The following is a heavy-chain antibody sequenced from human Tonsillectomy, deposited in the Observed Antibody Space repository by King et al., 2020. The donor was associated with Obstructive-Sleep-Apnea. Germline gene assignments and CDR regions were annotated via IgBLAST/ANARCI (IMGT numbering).Heavy chain of an antibody. CDR2: IYYSGST. J-gene: IGHJ4*02. CDR3: ASGGSGWSPSDS. Sequence: VQLQESGPGLVKSSETLSRTCTVSCCSISGYYWSWIRQPPGKGLEWIGEIYYSGSTHYNPSLKSRVTISVDTSKDQFSLTLDSVTDADTAVYYCASGGSGWSPSDSWGQGTLVTVSS. D-gene: IGHD6-19*01. CDR1: CCSISGYY. V-gene: IGHV4-59*01.